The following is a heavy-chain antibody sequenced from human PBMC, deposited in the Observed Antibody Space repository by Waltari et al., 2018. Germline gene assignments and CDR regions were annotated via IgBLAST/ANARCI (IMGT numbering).Heavy chain of an antibody. CDR3: ARTGQWLVNYYYYYGMDV. CDR2: IKQDGSEK. CDR1: GFTFSSYW. Sequence: EVQLVESGGGVVQPGGSLRLSCAASGFTFSSYWMSWVRQAPGKGLEWVANIKQDGSEKYYVDSVKGRFTISRDNAKNSLYLQMNSLSAEDTAVYYCARTGQWLVNYYYYYGMDVWGQGTTVTVSS. V-gene: IGHV3-7*01. J-gene: IGHJ6*02. D-gene: IGHD6-19*01.